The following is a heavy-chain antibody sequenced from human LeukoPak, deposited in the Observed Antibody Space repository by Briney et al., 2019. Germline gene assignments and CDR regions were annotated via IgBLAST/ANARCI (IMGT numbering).Heavy chain of an antibody. D-gene: IGHD6-19*01. CDR3: ATGGNWPCKQWLTTLGFDY. CDR1: GYTFTKYG. CDR2: ISAYNGDI. J-gene: IGHJ4*02. V-gene: IGHV1-18*01. Sequence: ASVKVSCKASGYTFTKYGVSWVRQAPGQGLEWMGWISAYNGDIKYAQRGKGRVTMTTDTSTSTVYMELRSLRSEDTAVYYCATGGNWPCKQWLTTLGFDYWGQGTLVTVSS.